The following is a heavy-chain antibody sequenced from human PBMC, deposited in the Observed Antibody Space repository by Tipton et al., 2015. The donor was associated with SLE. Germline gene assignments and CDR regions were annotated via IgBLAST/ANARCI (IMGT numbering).Heavy chain of an antibody. CDR2: IYYSGST. D-gene: IGHD4-23*01. V-gene: IGHV4-39*07. CDR1: GGSISSSSYY. CDR3: ARTFYGGGDAFDV. J-gene: IGHJ3*01. Sequence: TLSLTCTVSGGSISSSSYYWGWIRQPPGKGLEWIGSIYYSGSTYYNPSLKSRVTISVDTSKNQFSLKLSSVTAVDTAVYYCARTFYGGGDAFDVWGQGTKVSVSS.